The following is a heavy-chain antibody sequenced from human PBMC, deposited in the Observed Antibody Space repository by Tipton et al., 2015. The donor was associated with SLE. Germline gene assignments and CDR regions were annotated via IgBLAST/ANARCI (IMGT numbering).Heavy chain of an antibody. D-gene: IGHD3-16*01. CDR2: VNAKSGDT. Sequence: QSGAEVKKPGASVKVSRMSSGYTFTAYSVHWVRQAPGQGLEWMGWVNAKSGDTNFAQKFKGRVTMTRVTSINTAYMELSRLTSDDTATYFCATLGGSSDSWGQGTLLTVSS. CDR1: GYTFTAYS. J-gene: IGHJ4*02. V-gene: IGHV1-2*02. CDR3: ATLGGSSDS.